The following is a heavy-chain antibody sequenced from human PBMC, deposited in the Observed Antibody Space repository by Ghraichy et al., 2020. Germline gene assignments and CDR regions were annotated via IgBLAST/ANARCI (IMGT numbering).Heavy chain of an antibody. Sequence: SETLSLTCTVSGGSISSSSYYWGWIRQPPGKGLEWIVSIYYSGSTYYNPSLKSRVTISVDTSKNQFSLKLSSVTAADTAVYYCARHKRGYSYGYFGYWGQGTLVTVSS. CDR2: IYYSGST. CDR3: ARHKRGYSYGYFGY. J-gene: IGHJ4*02. V-gene: IGHV4-39*01. CDR1: GGSISSSSYY. D-gene: IGHD5-18*01.